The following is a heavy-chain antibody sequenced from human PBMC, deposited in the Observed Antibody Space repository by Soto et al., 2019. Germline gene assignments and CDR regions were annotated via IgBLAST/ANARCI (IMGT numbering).Heavy chain of an antibody. CDR1: GFTFSSYA. J-gene: IGHJ6*02. D-gene: IGHD5-12*01. CDR2: ISGSGGST. V-gene: IGHV3-23*01. Sequence: GGSLRLSCAASGFTFSSYAMSWVRQAPGKGLEWVSAISGSGGSTYYADSVKGRFTISRDNSKNTLYLQMNSLRAEDTAVYYCASGGYWVYYGMDVWGQGTTVTVSS. CDR3: ASGGYWVYYGMDV.